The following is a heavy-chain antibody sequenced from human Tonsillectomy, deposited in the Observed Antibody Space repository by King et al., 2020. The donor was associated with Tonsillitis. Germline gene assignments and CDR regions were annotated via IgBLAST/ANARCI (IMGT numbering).Heavy chain of an antibody. CDR1: GITFSDYA. V-gene: IGHV3-23*04. J-gene: IGHJ4*02. D-gene: IGHD3-10*01. CDR3: ARTSRGVFDY. CDR2: FSSIGGRT. Sequence: VQLVESGGGLVQPGGSLRLSCAASGITFSDYAMIWVRQAPGKGLEWFSVFSSIGGRTYYADSVGGRFTTSSDNSMNNLYLQMNRLRAEDPAVYYCARTSRGVFDYWGQGSLVTVSS.